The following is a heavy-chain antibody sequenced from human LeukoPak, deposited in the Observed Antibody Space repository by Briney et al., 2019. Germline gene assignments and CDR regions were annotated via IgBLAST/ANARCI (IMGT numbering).Heavy chain of an antibody. J-gene: IGHJ4*02. D-gene: IGHD1-26*01. Sequence: SVKVSCKASGGTFSSYAISWVRQVPGQGLEWMGGIIPIFGTANYAQKFQGRVTITADESTSTAYMELSSLRSEDTAVYYCARGRSVVGATGVFFAYWGQGNLVTVSS. CDR1: GGTFSSYA. CDR3: ARGRSVVGATGVFFAY. V-gene: IGHV1-69*13. CDR2: IIPIFGTA.